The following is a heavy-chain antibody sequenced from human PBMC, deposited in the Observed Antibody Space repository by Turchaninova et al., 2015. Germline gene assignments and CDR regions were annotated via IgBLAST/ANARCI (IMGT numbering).Heavy chain of an antibody. J-gene: IGHJ2*01. CDR3: ARGSRGIYWYFDL. Sequence: QVQLQESGPGLVKPSETLSLTCTVSGGSIRSYNWSWIRQPPGKGLEWIGYMDYSGGTNYNPSLKSRVTISVDTSKNQFSLNLSSVTAADTAVYYCARGSRGIYWYFDLWGRGTLVTVSS. CDR1: GGSIRSYN. CDR2: MDYSGGT. V-gene: IGHV4-59*12. D-gene: IGHD2-15*01.